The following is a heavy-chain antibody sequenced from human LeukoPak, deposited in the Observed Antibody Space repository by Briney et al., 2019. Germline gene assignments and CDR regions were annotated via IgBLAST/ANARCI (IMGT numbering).Heavy chain of an antibody. CDR2: IWYDGSNK. J-gene: IGHJ4*02. Sequence: HPGGSLRLSCAASGFTFSSYGMHWVRQAPGKGLEWVAVIWYDGSNKYYADSVKGRFTISRDNSKNTLYLQMNSLRAEDTAVYYCARSSDYDSPGALDYWGQGTLVTVSS. D-gene: IGHD3-22*01. CDR1: GFTFSSYG. V-gene: IGHV3-33*01. CDR3: ARSSDYDSPGALDY.